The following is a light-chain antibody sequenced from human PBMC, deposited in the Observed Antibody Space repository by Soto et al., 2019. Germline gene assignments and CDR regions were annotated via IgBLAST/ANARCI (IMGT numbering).Light chain of an antibody. J-gene: IGKJ5*01. CDR1: QSVSSY. V-gene: IGKV3-11*01. Sequence: VLTHSAATLSLSPGERATLSCRASQSVSSYLAWYQQKPGRAPRLLIYDASNRATGIPARFSGSGSGTDFTLTICSLEPEDFAVYYCQQRSNWPPFPFGQGTRLEIK. CDR3: QQRSNWPPFP. CDR2: DAS.